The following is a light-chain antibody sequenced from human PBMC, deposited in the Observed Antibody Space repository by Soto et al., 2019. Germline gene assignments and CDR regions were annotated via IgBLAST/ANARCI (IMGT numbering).Light chain of an antibody. CDR1: QSVSNNY. J-gene: IGKJ1*01. V-gene: IGKV3D-20*02. Sequence: VLKISLGTLSLNKRERATRSCRGSQSVSNNYLAWYQQKPGQAPRLLIYGASNRATGIPDRFSGSGSGTDFTLTISILEPEDFAVYYCQERTGWPPWTSGHGSKVDI. CDR2: GAS. CDR3: QERTGWPPWT.